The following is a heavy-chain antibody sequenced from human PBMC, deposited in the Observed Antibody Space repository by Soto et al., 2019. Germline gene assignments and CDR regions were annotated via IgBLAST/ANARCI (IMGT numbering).Heavy chain of an antibody. V-gene: IGHV3-33*01. CDR1: GFTFSSYG. CDR3: ARDRDYDSSGYYSPVAFDI. D-gene: IGHD3-22*01. CDR2: IWYDGSNK. J-gene: IGHJ3*02. Sequence: LRFSCAASGFTFSSYGMHWVRQAPGKGLEWVAVIWYDGSNKYYADSVKGRFTISRDNSKNTLYLQMNSLRAEVTAVYYCARDRDYDSSGYYSPVAFDIWGQGTMVTVSS.